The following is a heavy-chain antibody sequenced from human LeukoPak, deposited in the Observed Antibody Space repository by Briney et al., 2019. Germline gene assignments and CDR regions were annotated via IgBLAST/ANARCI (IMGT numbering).Heavy chain of an antibody. CDR2: ISWNSFTI. D-gene: IGHD1-26*01. CDR3: AKWGAGTQFAEYFQH. J-gene: IGHJ1*01. V-gene: IGHV3-9*01. Sequence: GGSLRLSCAASGFTFDDYAMHWVRQAPGKGLEWVSGISWNSFTIGYADSVKGRFTISRDNAKNSLYLQMNSLRAEDTALYYCAKWGAGTQFAEYFQHWGQGTLVTVSS. CDR1: GFTFDDYA.